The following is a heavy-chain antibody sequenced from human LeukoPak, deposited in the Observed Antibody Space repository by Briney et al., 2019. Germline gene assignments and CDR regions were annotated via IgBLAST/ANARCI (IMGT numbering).Heavy chain of an antibody. CDR2: ISGSGGST. CDR1: GFTFRNYA. V-gene: IGHV3-23*01. D-gene: IGHD1-26*01. CDR3: AKGYSGSYFDY. Sequence: GGSLRLSCAASGFTFRNYAMSWVRQAPGKGLEWVSTISGSGGSTYYADSVKGRFTISRDNSKNTLYLQMTSLRAKDSAVYYCAKGYSGSYFDYWGQGTLVTVSS. J-gene: IGHJ4*02.